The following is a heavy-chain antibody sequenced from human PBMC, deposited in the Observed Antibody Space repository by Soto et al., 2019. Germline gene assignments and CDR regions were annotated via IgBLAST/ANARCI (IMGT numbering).Heavy chain of an antibody. CDR3: ARVGSRAARPASYYGIDV. CDR2: ISGSGISI. J-gene: IGHJ6*04. CDR1: GVSVRIYE. Sequence: PVGSLGLSCAASGVSVRIYEVNLVRQAPGKGLEGGSCISGSGISIYYADSVKGRFTIARDNAKNSLYLQMNSLSAEHTAVYHCARVGSRAARPASYYGIDVWGEATTVTVPS. D-gene: IGHD6-6*01. V-gene: IGHV3-48*03.